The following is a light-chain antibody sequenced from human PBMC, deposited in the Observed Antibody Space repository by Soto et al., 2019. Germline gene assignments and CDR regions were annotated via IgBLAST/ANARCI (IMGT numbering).Light chain of an antibody. J-gene: IGKJ1*01. CDR1: QSVSSN. Sequence: EIVMTQSSSTLCVSPVERGTLSCRASQSVSSNLAWYQQKPGQAPRLLIYGASTRATGIPARFSGSGSGTEFTLTLSSLQSEDFAVYFCQQYNNWPWTFGQGTKVDIK. CDR2: GAS. CDR3: QQYNNWPWT. V-gene: IGKV3-15*01.